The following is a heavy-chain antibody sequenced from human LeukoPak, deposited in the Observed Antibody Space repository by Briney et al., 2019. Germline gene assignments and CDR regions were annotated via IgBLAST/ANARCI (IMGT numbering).Heavy chain of an antibody. CDR2: VNPNSGNT. CDR1: GYTFTSYD. CDR3: ARRHGRCSDGSCYYPDY. D-gene: IGHD2-15*01. V-gene: IGHV1-8*01. Sequence: ASVKVSCKASGYTFTSYDINWVRQATGQGLEWMGWVNPNSGNTGYARKFQGRVTMTRNSSITTAYMELSSLRSEDTAVYYCARRHGRCSDGSCYYPDYWGQGTLVTVSS. J-gene: IGHJ4*02.